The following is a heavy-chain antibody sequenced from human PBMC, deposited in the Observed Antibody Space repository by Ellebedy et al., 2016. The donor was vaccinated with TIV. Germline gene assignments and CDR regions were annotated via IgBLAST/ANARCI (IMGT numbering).Heavy chain of an antibody. V-gene: IGHV4-4*07. CDR1: GGSFSSYY. CDR3: ARDVSYFYDSSGYFTRYYYYYGMDV. D-gene: IGHD3-22*01. J-gene: IGHJ6*02. CDR2: IYTSAST. Sequence: SETLSLTCTVSGGSFSSYYWSWIRQPAGKGLEWVGRIYTSASTNYKPSPKSRVTLSVDTSKNQFSLKLSSVTAADKAVYYCARDVSYFYDSSGYFTRYYYYYGMDVWGQGTMVTVSS.